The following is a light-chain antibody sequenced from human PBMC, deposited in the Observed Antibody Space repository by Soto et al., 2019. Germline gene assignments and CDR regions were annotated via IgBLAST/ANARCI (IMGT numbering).Light chain of an antibody. J-gene: IGLJ1*01. CDR3: QSYESSLSDFYV. CDR2: GNS. Sequence: QSVLTQPPSVSGAPGQRVTISCTGSSSNVGAGYDVHWYQHLPGTAPKLLIYGNSNRPSGFPDRFSGSKSGTSASLAITGLQAEDEADYYCQSYESSLSDFYVFGTGTKLTVL. V-gene: IGLV1-40*01. CDR1: SSNVGAGYD.